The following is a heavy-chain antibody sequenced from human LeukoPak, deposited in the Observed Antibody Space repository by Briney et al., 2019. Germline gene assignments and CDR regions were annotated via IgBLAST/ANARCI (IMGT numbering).Heavy chain of an antibody. J-gene: IGHJ4*02. CDR2: IYYSGHT. CDR1: DGYIRSSY. Sequence: SETLSLACRVSDGYIRSSYGSWIRQPPGKGLEWIGYIYYSGHTNYNPSLKSRVTISLDTSKNQLSLKLCSGPAADTAVYYCARSNQSSSSWYDYFDDWGQGALVTVSS. D-gene: IGHD6-13*01. V-gene: IGHV4-59*01. CDR3: ARSNQSSSSWYDYFDD.